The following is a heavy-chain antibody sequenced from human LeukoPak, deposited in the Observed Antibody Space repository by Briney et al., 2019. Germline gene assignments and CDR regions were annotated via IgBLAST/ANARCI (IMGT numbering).Heavy chain of an antibody. CDR1: GFTFSSYG. J-gene: IGHJ4*02. D-gene: IGHD4-11*01. V-gene: IGHV3-30*03. CDR3: ATGGNYSTFDY. CDR2: ISYDGSNK. Sequence: GGSLRLSCAASGFTFSSYGMHWVRQAPGKGLEWVALISYDGSNKYYADSVKGRFIISRDNSKNTLYLQMNSLRAEDTAVYYWATGGNYSTFDYWGQGTLVTVSS.